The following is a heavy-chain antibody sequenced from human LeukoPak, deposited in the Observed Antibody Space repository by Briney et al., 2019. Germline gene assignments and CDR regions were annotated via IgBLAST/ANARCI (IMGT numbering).Heavy chain of an antibody. Sequence: PGGSLRLSCGASGFTLSTYGMHWVRQAPGKGLEWVANIKQDGSEKYYVDSVKGRLTISRDNAKNSLYLQMNSLRAEDTAVYYCASQISGSYPFDYWGQGTLVTVSS. CDR3: ASQISGSYPFDY. CDR2: IKQDGSEK. V-gene: IGHV3-7*01. J-gene: IGHJ4*02. D-gene: IGHD1-26*01. CDR1: GFTLSTYG.